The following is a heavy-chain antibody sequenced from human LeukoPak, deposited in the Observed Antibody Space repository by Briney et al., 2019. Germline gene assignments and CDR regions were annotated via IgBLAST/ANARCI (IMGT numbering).Heavy chain of an antibody. CDR1: GFTLINYA. D-gene: IGHD1-14*01. CDR3: TGDSDLQPRNGFDM. CDR2: LSGDGART. Sequence: QPGGSLRLSCAASGFTLINYAMGWVRQAPGKGLEWVSILSGDGARTYYSGSVKARFTISRDLSKNTLYLQMISLKPEDTAVYYCTGDSDLQPRNGFDMWGQGTVATVSS. V-gene: IGHV3-23*01. J-gene: IGHJ3*02.